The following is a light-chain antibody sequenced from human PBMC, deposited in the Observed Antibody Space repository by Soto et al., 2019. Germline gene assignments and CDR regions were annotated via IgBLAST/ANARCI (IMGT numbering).Light chain of an antibody. J-gene: IGLJ1*01. CDR2: DVN. CDR3: SSYAGSSNV. CDR1: SSDVGGYNY. V-gene: IGLV2-8*01. Sequence: QSALTQPPSASGSPGQSVAISCTGTSSDVGGYNYVSWYQQHPGKAPKLMIYDVNKPPSGVPDRFSGSKSGNTASLTVSGLQAEDAADYYCSSYAGSSNVFATGTKLTVL.